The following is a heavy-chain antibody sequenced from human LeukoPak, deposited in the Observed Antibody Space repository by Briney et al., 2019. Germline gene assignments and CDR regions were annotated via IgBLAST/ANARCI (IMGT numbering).Heavy chain of an antibody. J-gene: IGHJ4*02. Sequence: PSETLSLTCTVSGGSISTYSYYWGWIRQPPGKGLEWIGSIYYRGTTYYNPSLTSRVTIFVDTSNNQFSLKVNSVTAADAAMYFCAKQNSEDSYRWHPFDFWGQGTLVTVSS. D-gene: IGHD1-26*01. CDR1: GGSISTYSYY. V-gene: IGHV4-39*01. CDR3: AKQNSEDSYRWHPFDF. CDR2: IYYRGTT.